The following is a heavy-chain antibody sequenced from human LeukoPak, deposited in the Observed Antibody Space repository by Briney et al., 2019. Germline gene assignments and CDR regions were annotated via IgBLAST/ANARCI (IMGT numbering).Heavy chain of an antibody. J-gene: IGHJ3*02. D-gene: IGHD3-10*01. CDR1: GGSISSGGYY. CDR2: IYYSGST. CDR3: ARTIYGSGSYCFDI. Sequence: ASETLSLTCTVSGGSISSGGYYWSWIRQHPGKGLEWIGYIYYSGSTYYNPSLKSRVTISVDTSKNQFSLKLSSVTAADTAVYYCARTIYGSGSYCFDIWGQGTMVTVSS. V-gene: IGHV4-31*03.